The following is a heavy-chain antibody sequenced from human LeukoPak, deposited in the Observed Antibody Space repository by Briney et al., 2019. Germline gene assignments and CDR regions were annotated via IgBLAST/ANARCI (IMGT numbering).Heavy chain of an antibody. D-gene: IGHD3-9*01. V-gene: IGHV3-7*01. CDR2: IKQDGSEK. CDR3: ARGFDWLFRRLEYFDY. J-gene: IGHJ4*02. CDR1: GFTFSSYW. Sequence: GGSLRLSCAASGFTFSSYWMSWVRQAPGKGLEWVANIKQDGSEKYYVDSLQDRFTISRDNAKNSLYLQMNSLRAEDTAVYFCARGFDWLFRRLEYFDYWGQGTLVTVSS.